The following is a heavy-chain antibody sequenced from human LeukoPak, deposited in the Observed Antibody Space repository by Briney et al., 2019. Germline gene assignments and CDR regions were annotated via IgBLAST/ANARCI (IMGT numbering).Heavy chain of an antibody. D-gene: IGHD2-2*01. CDR3: ATGGYQLLADAFDI. J-gene: IGHJ3*02. CDR2: IYYSGST. V-gene: IGHV4-59*01. Sequence: PSETLSPTCTVSGGSISSFYWSWIRQPPGKGLEWIGYIYYSGSTNYNPSLKSRVTISVDTSKNQFSLKLSSVTAADTAVYYCATGGYQLLADAFDIWGQGTMVTVSS. CDR1: GGSISSFY.